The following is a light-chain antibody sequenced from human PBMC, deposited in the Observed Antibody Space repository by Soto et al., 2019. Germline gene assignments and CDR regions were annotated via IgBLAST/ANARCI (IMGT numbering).Light chain of an antibody. Sequence: EIVMTQSPATLSVSPGERATLSCRASQSVSSNLAWYQQKPGQAPRLLIYGASTRATGIPARFSGSGSGTEFTLTISSLQSEDFAVYYCQQYSAYPYTFGQGTKLEIK. J-gene: IGKJ2*01. CDR2: GAS. CDR3: QQYSAYPYT. V-gene: IGKV3-15*01. CDR1: QSVSSN.